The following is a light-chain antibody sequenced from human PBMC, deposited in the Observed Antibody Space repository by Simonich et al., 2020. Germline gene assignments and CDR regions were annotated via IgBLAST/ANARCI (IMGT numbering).Light chain of an antibody. Sequence: QSALTQPASVSGSPGQSITISCTGTSSDVGSYNLVSWYQQHPVKAPKLMIYEGGKRPSGVSNRFSGSKSGNTASLTISGLQAEDEADYYCCSYAGSSNWVFGGGTKLTVL. CDR1: SSDVGSYNL. J-gene: IGLJ3*02. V-gene: IGLV2-23*01. CDR2: EGG. CDR3: CSYAGSSNWV.